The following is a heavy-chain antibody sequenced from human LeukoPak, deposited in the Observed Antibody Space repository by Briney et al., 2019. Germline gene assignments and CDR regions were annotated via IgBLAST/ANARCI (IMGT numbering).Heavy chain of an antibody. CDR3: ARSYGSGNYFDY. D-gene: IGHD3-10*01. J-gene: IGHJ4*02. CDR2: IYYSGSA. V-gene: IGHV4-59*01. CDR1: GGSISTYY. Sequence: PSETLSLTCTVSGGSISTYYWSWIRQPPGKGLEWLGYIYYSGSANYNPSLKSRVTISVDTSKNQFSLKLSSVTAADTAVYYCARSYGSGNYFDYWGQGTLVTVSS.